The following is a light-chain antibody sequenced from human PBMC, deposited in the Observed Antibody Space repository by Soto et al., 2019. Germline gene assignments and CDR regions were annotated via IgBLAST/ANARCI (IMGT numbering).Light chain of an antibody. CDR2: RNN. V-gene: IGLV1-47*01. J-gene: IGLJ2*01. Sequence: QSVLTQPPSASGTPGQRVTISCSGSSSNIGSNYVYWYQQLPGTAPKLLIYRNNQRPSGVPDRFSGSKSGTSASLAISGLRSEDEADYYGAAWDDSLSGVVFCGGTKVTVL. CDR3: AAWDDSLSGVV. CDR1: SSNIGSNY.